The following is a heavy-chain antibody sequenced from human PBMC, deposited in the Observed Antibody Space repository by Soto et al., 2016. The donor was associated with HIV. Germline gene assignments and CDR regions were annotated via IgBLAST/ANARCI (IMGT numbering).Heavy chain of an antibody. CDR2: INWNGGST. J-gene: IGHJ6*03. CDR1: GFTFDDYG. D-gene: IGHD2-21*01. V-gene: IGHV3-20*04. CDR3: ARAGRFPYYYYYYMDV. Sequence: EVQLVESGGGVVRPGGSRRLSCAASGFTFDDYGMSWVRQAPGKGLEWVSGINWNGGSTGYADSVKGRFTISRDNAKNSLYLQMNSLRAEDTALYYCARAGRFPYYYYYYMDVWGKGTTVTVSS.